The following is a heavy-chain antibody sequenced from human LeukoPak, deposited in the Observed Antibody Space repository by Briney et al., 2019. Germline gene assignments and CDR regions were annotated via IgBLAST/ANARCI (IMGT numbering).Heavy chain of an antibody. J-gene: IGHJ4*02. D-gene: IGHD3-22*01. V-gene: IGHV3-43*02. CDR1: GFTFDDYA. Sequence: GRSLRLSCAASGFTFDDYAMYWVRQAPGKGLEWVSLISGDGGSTYYADSVKGRFTISRDNSKNSLYLQMNSLRTEDTALYYCAKDSAYYDSSGYTSLQYYFDYWGQGTLVTVSS. CDR3: AKDSAYYDSSGYTSLQYYFDY. CDR2: ISGDGGST.